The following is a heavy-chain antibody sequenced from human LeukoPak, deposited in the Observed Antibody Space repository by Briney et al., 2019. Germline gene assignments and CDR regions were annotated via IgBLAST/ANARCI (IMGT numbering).Heavy chain of an antibody. D-gene: IGHD4-17*01. CDR2: IIPILGIA. J-gene: IGHJ5*02. Sequence: SVKVSCKASGYTFTDYYIHWVRQAPGQGLEWMGRIIPILGIANYAQKFQGRVTITADKSTSTAYMELSSLRSEDTAVYYCARGGDYPGNWFDPWGQGTLVTVSS. CDR3: ARGGDYPGNWFDP. CDR1: GYTFTDYY. V-gene: IGHV1-69*04.